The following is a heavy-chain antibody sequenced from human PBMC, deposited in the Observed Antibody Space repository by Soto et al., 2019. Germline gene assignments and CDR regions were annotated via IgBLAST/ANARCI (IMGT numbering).Heavy chain of an antibody. CDR2: IYSGGST. CDR1: GFTVSSNY. J-gene: IGHJ6*02. CDR3: ARDRAVRGVKGSYYYYYYGMDV. D-gene: IGHD3-10*01. Sequence: LSFAASGFTVSSNYMSWVRQAPGKGLEWVSVIYSGGSTYYADSVKGRFTISRDNSKNTLYLQMNSLRAEDTAVYYCARDRAVRGVKGSYYYYYYGMDVWGQGTTVTVSS. V-gene: IGHV3-53*01.